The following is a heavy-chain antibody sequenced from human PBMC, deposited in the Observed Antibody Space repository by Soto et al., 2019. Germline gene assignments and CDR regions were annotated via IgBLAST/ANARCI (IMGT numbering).Heavy chain of an antibody. J-gene: IGHJ6*02. Sequence: SVKVSCKASGGTFSNYVVNWVRQAPGQGLEWMGGIIPIFGTANYAQKFQGRVTITADESTSTAYMELSSLRSEDTAVYYCAREGDKIAAAGRGYYYYGMDVWGQGTTVTVSS. CDR3: AREGDKIAAAGRGYYYYGMDV. V-gene: IGHV1-69*13. CDR1: GGTFSNYV. CDR2: IIPIFGTA. D-gene: IGHD6-13*01.